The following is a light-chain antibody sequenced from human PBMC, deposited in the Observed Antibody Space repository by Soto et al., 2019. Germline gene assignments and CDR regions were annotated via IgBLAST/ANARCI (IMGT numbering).Light chain of an antibody. CDR2: DVS. J-gene: IGLJ2*01. Sequence: QSVLTQPRSVSGPPGQSVSISCSGTSSDVGTYNYVSWYQQHPGKAPKLMIYDVSKRPSGVPDRFSGSKSGNTASLTISGLQAEDEADYYCCSYVGGYTHAVFGGGTKVTVL. CDR3: CSYVGGYTHAV. CDR1: SSDVGTYNY. V-gene: IGLV2-11*01.